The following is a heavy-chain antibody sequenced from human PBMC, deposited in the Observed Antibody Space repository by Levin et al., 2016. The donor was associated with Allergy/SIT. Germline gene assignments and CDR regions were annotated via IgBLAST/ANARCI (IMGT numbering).Heavy chain of an antibody. CDR3: ATTAFAPSAGIFDF. D-gene: IGHD1-1*01. Sequence: GGSLRLSCAASGFTFNNYGMNWVRQAPGKGLEWVSGISHSGDSTFYADSVKGRFTISADKSIETAYLQWNSLKASDTAMYYCATTAFAPSAGIFDFWGQGTEVTVSS. V-gene: IGHV3-23*01. J-gene: IGHJ3*01. CDR1: GFTFNNYG. CDR2: ISHSGDST.